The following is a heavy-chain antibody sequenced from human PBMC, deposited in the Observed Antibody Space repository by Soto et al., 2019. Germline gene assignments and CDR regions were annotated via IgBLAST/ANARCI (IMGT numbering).Heavy chain of an antibody. J-gene: IGHJ4*02. CDR1: GGSISSYY. V-gene: IGHV4-59*01. CDR3: ARKGSGSYYFDY. Sequence: SATLSLTCTVSGGSISSYYWSWIRQPPGTGLEWIGYIYYSGSTNYNPSLKSRVTISVDTSKNQFSLKLSSVTAADTAVYYCARKGSGSYYFDYWGQGTLVTVSS. D-gene: IGHD1-26*01. CDR2: IYYSGST.